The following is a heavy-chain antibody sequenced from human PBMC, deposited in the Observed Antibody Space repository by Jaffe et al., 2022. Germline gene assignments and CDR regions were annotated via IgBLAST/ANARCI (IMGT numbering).Heavy chain of an antibody. CDR2: IYHSGSP. CDR3: ARHDDRCSDADCYLDAFDI. J-gene: IGHJ3*02. D-gene: IGHD2-21*02. V-gene: IGHV4-38-2*01. Sequence: QVQLQESGPGLVKPSETLSLTCAVSGYSISNNYWAWIRQPPGKGLEWIGSIYHSGSPYYNPSLKSRVTMSVDTSKNQFSLRLSSVTAADTAVYFCARHDDRCSDADCYLDAFDIWGQGTMVTVSS. CDR1: GYSISNNY.